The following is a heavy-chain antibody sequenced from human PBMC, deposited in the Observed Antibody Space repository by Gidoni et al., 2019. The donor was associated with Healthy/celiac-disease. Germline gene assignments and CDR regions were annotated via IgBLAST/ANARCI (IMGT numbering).Heavy chain of an antibody. D-gene: IGHD6-13*01. Sequence: QLVQSGAEVKKPGASVKVSCKASGYTFTSYGLSWVRQAPGQGLEWMGWISAYNGNTNYAQKLQGRVTMTTDTSTSTAYMELRSLRSDDTAVYYCARDGGSNHMVSSSWWGQYYYGMDVWGQGTTVTVSS. V-gene: IGHV1-18*04. CDR1: GYTFTSYG. CDR2: ISAYNGNT. CDR3: ARDGGSNHMVSSSWWGQYYYGMDV. J-gene: IGHJ6*02.